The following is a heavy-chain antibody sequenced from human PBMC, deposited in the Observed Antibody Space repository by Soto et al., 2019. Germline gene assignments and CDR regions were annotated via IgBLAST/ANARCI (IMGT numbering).Heavy chain of an antibody. Sequence: PGESLKISCKGSGYSFTSYWIGWVRQMPGKGLEWMGIIYPGGSDTRYSPSFQGQVTISADKSISTAYLQWSSLKASDTAMYYCARHKEAGYYYYGMDVWGQGTTVTVSS. J-gene: IGHJ6*02. CDR2: IYPGGSDT. V-gene: IGHV5-51*01. CDR3: ARHKEAGYYYYGMDV. CDR1: GYSFTSYW.